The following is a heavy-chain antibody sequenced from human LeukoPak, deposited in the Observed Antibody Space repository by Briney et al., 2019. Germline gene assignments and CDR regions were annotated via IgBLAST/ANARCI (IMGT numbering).Heavy chain of an antibody. CDR2: INPSGGST. V-gene: IGHV1-46*01. Sequence: GASVKASCKASGYTFTSYYMHWVRQAPGQGLEWMGIINPSGGSTSYAQKFQGRVTMTRDMSTSTVYMELSSLRSEDTAVYYCARGGDPDIVVVVAAPDTNLDYWGQGTLVTVSS. CDR1: GYTFTSYY. D-gene: IGHD2-15*01. CDR3: ARGGDPDIVVVVAAPDTNLDY. J-gene: IGHJ4*02.